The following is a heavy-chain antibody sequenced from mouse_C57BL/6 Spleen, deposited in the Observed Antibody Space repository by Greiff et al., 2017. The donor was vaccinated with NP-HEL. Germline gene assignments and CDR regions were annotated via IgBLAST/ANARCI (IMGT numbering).Heavy chain of an antibody. V-gene: IGHV1-61*01. CDR2: IYPSDSET. CDR1: GYTFTSYW. Sequence: QVQLQQPGAELVRPGSSVKLSCKASGYTFTSYWMDWVKQRPGQGLEWIGNIYPSDSETHYNQKFKDKATLTVDKSSSTAYMQLSSLTSEDSAVYYCARDYGSSPFDYWGKGTTLTVSS. D-gene: IGHD1-1*01. CDR3: ARDYGSSPFDY. J-gene: IGHJ2*01.